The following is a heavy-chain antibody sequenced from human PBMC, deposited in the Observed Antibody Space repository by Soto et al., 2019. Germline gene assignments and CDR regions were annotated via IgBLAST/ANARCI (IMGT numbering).Heavy chain of an antibody. CDR2: ISWDGGST. CDR1: GFTFDDYT. J-gene: IGHJ6*02. Sequence: PGGSLRLSCAASGFTFDDYTMHWVRQAPGKGLEWVSLISWDGGSTYYADSVKGRFTISRDNSKNSLYLQMNSLRTEDTALYFCAKAQWGSRWFSLDVWGQGTTVTVSS. V-gene: IGHV3-43*01. CDR3: AKAQWGSRWFSLDV. D-gene: IGHD6-13*01.